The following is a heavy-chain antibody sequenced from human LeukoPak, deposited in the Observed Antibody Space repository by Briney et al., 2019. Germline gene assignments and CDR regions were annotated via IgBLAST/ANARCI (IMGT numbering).Heavy chain of an antibody. V-gene: IGHV3-30*04. CDR1: GFTFSSYA. Sequence: GGSLRLSCAASGFTFSSYAMHWVRQAPGKGLEWVAVISYDGSNKYYADSVKGRFTISRDNSKNTLFLQMNSLRAEDTAVYYCAVEGTSSAIYAFDIWGQGTMVTVSS. D-gene: IGHD6-6*01. J-gene: IGHJ3*02. CDR3: AVEGTSSAIYAFDI. CDR2: ISYDGSNK.